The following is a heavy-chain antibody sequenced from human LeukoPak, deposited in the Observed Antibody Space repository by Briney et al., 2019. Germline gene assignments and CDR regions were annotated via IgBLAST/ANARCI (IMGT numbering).Heavy chain of an antibody. Sequence: ASVKVSCKASGYTFTGYYMHWVRQAPGQGLEWMGRINPNSGGTNYAQKFQGRVTMTGDTSISTAYMELSRLRSDDTAVYYCARDEIFLEWLFWGQGTLVTVSS. CDR1: GYTFTGYY. J-gene: IGHJ4*02. CDR2: INPNSGGT. D-gene: IGHD3-3*01. V-gene: IGHV1-2*06. CDR3: ARDEIFLEWLF.